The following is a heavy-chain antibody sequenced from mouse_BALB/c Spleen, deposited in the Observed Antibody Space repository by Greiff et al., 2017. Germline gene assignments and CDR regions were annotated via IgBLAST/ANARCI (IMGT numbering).Heavy chain of an antibody. CDR1: GFTFSSYY. Sequence: EVQRVESGGGLVKLGGSLKLSCAASGFTFSSYYMSWVRQTPEKRLELVAAINSNGGSTYYPDTVKGRFTISRDNAKNTLYLQMSSLKSEDTALYYCARRFYYGNYDAMDYWGQGTSVTVSS. CDR3: ARRFYYGNYDAMDY. V-gene: IGHV5-6-2*01. CDR2: INSNGGST. D-gene: IGHD2-1*01. J-gene: IGHJ4*01.